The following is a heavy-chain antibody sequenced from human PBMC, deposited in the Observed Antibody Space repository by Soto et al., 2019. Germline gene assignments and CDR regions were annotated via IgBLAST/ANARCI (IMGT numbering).Heavy chain of an antibody. CDR2: INSDGSST. D-gene: IGHD3-3*01. CDR3: ARSSLYYDFWSGYSGMDV. V-gene: IGHV3-74*01. CDR1: GFTFSSYW. Sequence: PGGSLRLSCAASGFTFSSYWMHWVRQAPGKGLVWVSRINSDGSSTSYADSVKGRFTISRDNAKNTLYLQMNSLRAEDTAVYYCARSSLYYDFWSGYSGMDVWGQGTTVTVSS. J-gene: IGHJ6*02.